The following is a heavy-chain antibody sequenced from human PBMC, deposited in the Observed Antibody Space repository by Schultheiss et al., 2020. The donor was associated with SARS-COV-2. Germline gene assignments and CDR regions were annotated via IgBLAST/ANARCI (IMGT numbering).Heavy chain of an antibody. CDR2: IYYGGST. CDR3: ARGYGAANGMDV. J-gene: IGHJ6*02. V-gene: IGHV4-59*11. D-gene: IGHD4/OR15-4a*01. Sequence: SETLSLTCSVSGGSNSFHYFSWIRQPPGKGLEWIGYIYYGGSTNYNPSLKSRVTISVDTSKNQFSLKLSSVTAADTAVYYCARGYGAANGMDVWGQGTAVTVSS. CDR1: GGSNSFHY.